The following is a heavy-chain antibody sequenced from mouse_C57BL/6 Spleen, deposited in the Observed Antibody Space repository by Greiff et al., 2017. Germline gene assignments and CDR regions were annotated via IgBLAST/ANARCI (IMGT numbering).Heavy chain of an antibody. Sequence: EVKLMESEGGLVQPGSSMKLSCTASGFTFSDYYMAWVRQVPEKGLEWVANINYDGSSTYYLDSLKSRFIISRDNAKNILYLQMSSLKSEDTATYYCARLSSRAWFAYWGQGALVTVSA. J-gene: IGHJ3*01. CDR2: INYDGSST. CDR1: GFTFSDYY. V-gene: IGHV5-16*01. CDR3: ARLSSRAWFAY.